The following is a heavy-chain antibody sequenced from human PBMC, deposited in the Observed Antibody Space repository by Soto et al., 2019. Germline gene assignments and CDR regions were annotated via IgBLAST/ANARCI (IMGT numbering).Heavy chain of an antibody. D-gene: IGHD6-13*01. CDR1: GFTFEDYA. V-gene: IGHV3-9*01. CDR3: AKDMRGGSSSSRYYYGLDV. J-gene: IGHJ6*02. Sequence: EVQLVESGGGLVQPGRSLRLSCAASGFTFEDYAMHWVRQAPGKGLEWVSGISWNSGTIVYADSVKGRFTISRDNAKNSLYLQMNSLRGEDTALYYCAKDMRGGSSSSRYYYGLDVWGQGTTVTVSS. CDR2: ISWNSGTI.